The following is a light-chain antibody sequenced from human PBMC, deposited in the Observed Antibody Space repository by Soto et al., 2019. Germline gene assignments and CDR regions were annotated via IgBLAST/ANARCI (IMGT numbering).Light chain of an antibody. J-gene: IGLJ1*01. CDR1: SSDVGAYNY. V-gene: IGLV2-14*01. Sequence: QSVLTQPASGSGSPGQSITISCTGTSSDVGAYNYVSWYQQYPGKAPKLMIYGVTNRPSGVSNRVSGPKTGNTASLTISGLQAEDEADYYCFSHRGGDSHVFGTGTKVTVL. CDR2: GVT. CDR3: FSHRGGDSHV.